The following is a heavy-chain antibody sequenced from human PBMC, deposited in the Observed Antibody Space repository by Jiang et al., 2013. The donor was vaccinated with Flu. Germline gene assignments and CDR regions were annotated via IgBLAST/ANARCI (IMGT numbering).Heavy chain of an antibody. J-gene: IGHJ3*02. CDR3: ARKGWLWAFDI. CDR2: ISSSGSTI. CDR1: GFTFSSYE. D-gene: IGHD5-12*01. V-gene: IGHV3-48*03. Sequence: VESGGGLVQPGGSLRLSCAASGFTFSSYEMNWVRQAPGKGLEWVSYISSSGSTIYYADSVKGRFTISRDNAKNSLYLQMNSLRAEDTAVYYCARKGWLWAFDIWGQGTMVTVSS.